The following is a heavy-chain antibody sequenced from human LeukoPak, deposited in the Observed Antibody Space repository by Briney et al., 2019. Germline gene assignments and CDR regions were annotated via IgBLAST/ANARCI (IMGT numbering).Heavy chain of an antibody. CDR1: GYTFTGYY. CDR3: ARVVGVAPYYYYMDV. V-gene: IGHV1-2*02. J-gene: IGHJ6*03. CDR2: INPNSGGT. D-gene: IGHD3-10*01. Sequence: ASVTVSCKASGYTFTGYYMHWVRQAPGQGLEWMGWINPNSGGTNYAQKFQGRVTMTRDTSISTAYMELSRLRSDDTAVYYCARVVGVAPYYYYMDVWGKGTTVTVSS.